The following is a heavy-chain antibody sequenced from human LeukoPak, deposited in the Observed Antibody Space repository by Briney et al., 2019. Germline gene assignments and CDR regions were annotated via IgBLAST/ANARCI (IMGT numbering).Heavy chain of an antibody. D-gene: IGHD3-3*01. V-gene: IGHV4-38-2*02. J-gene: IGHJ4*02. CDR2: IYHSGST. CDR1: GYPIGSGYY. Sequence: SETLSLTCTVSGYPIGSGYYWGWIRQPPGKGLEWIGSIYHSGSTYYNPSLKSRVTISVATSKNQFSLKLSSVTAADTAVYYCARGLTIFGVVTVTPNDYWGQGTLVTVSS. CDR3: ARGLTIFGVVTVTPNDY.